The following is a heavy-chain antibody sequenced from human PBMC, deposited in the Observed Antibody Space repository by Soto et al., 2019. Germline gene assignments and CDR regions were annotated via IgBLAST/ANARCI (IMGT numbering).Heavy chain of an antibody. V-gene: IGHV3-11*04. J-gene: IGHJ6*02. Sequence: GALRLSCAASGFTFSDYSMIWIRQAPGKGLEWVSYIDSSGDTIYYADSVKGRLAISRDNAKNSLYLQMNSLRAEDTAVYYCATEGPFYGLDVWGQGTTVTVSS. CDR2: IDSSGDTI. CDR3: ATEGPFYGLDV. CDR1: GFTFSDYS.